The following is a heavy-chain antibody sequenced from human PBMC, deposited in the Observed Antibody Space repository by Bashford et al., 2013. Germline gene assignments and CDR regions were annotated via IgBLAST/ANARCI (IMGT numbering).Heavy chain of an antibody. J-gene: IGHJ4*02. Sequence: WVRQAPGQGLEWMGWISALYGNTKYAQKLQGRVTMTRNTSISTAYMELSSLRSEDTAVYYCARGTTYYYDSSGYYFDWGQGTLVTVSS. V-gene: IGHV1-18*01. CDR3: ARGTTYYYDSSGYYFD. D-gene: IGHD3-22*01. CDR2: ISALYGNT.